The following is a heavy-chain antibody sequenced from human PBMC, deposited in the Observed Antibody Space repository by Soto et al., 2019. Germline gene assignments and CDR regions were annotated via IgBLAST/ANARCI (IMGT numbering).Heavy chain of an antibody. CDR2: ISYSGTT. Sequence: SETLSLTCTVSGGSISSGNYYWSWIRQPPGKGLEWIGFISYSGTTHYSASLRSRVSISVDTSKNQFSLDLSSVTAADTAVYYCTTMGTPVTGLYYFDYWGQGTLVTVSS. CDR1: GGSISSGNYY. D-gene: IGHD4-17*01. CDR3: TTMGTPVTGLYYFDY. V-gene: IGHV4-30-4*01. J-gene: IGHJ4*02.